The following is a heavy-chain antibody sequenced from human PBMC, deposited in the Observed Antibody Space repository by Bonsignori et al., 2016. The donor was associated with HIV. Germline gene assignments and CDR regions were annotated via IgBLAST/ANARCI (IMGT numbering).Heavy chain of an antibody. CDR1: GDSFSRYA. J-gene: IGHJ4*02. D-gene: IGHD3-22*01. CDR2: LVTMAGIQ. V-gene: IGHV1-69*10. CDR3: ARSRGYVYDTSGYYYPDY. Sequence: SVKVSCKASGDSFSRYAISWVRQAPGQGLEWMGGLVTMAGIQNYARKFQGRVTITADTTTNTAYMELNSLRSEDTAVYYCARSRGYVYDTSGYYYPDYWGQGTLVTVSS.